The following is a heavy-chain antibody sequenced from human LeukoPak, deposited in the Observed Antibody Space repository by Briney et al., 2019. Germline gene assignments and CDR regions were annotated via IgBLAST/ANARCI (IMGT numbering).Heavy chain of an antibody. D-gene: IGHD1-26*01. J-gene: IGHJ5*02. CDR3: TKGGGISYNPLDP. CDR1: GFTFYNYG. Sequence: QPGRSLRLSCAASGFTFYNYGIHWVRQAPGKGLEWLAVISPDGYSHYADSVKGRFTVSGDNSKNTLYLQMNSLRTDDSAMYYCTKGGGISYNPLDPWGPGTLVTVSS. V-gene: IGHV3-30*18. CDR2: ISPDGYS.